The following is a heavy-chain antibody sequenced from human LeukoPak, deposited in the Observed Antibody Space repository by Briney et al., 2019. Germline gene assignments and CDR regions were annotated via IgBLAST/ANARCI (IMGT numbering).Heavy chain of an antibody. CDR2: IRSKTNSYAT. Sequence: GGSLRLSCSASGFTFSNYAMHWVRQASGKGLEWVGRIRSKTNSYATAYVASVKGRFTISRDDSENTAYLQMNSLKTEDTAMYYCTRHVDLVVVAATLLFEFWGQGILVTVSS. D-gene: IGHD2-15*01. J-gene: IGHJ4*02. V-gene: IGHV3-73*01. CDR1: GFTFSNYA. CDR3: TRHVDLVVVAATLLFEF.